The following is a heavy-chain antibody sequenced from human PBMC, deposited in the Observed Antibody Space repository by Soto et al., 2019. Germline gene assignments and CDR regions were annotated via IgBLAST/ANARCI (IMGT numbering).Heavy chain of an antibody. J-gene: IGHJ4*02. D-gene: IGHD2-2*01. CDR3: ARSWGANIVVVPAATFSFDY. V-gene: IGHV4-39*01. CDR1: GGSLSSSSYY. Sequence: SGTPFLTCTVSGGSLSSSSYYRGRIRQPPGKGLGWIGSIYYSGSTYYNPSLKSRVTISVDTSKNQFSLKLSSVTAADTAVYHCARSWGANIVVVPAATFSFDYWGQGTLVTVSS. CDR2: IYYSGST.